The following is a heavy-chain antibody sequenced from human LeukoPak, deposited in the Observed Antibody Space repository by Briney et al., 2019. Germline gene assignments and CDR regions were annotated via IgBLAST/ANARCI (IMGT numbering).Heavy chain of an antibody. CDR3: ARGHSASYYVYDY. CDR2: INPSGGST. J-gene: IGHJ4*02. CDR1: GYTFTSYY. Sequence: ASVRVSCKASGYTFTSYYMHWVRQAPGQGLEWMGVINPSGGSTSYAQTVQGRVTMTRDTSTSTVYMEMSSLRSEDTAVYYCARGHSASYYVYDYWGQGTLVTVSS. V-gene: IGHV1-46*01. D-gene: IGHD1-26*01.